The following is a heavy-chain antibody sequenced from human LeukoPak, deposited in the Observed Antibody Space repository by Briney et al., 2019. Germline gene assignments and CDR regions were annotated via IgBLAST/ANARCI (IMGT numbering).Heavy chain of an antibody. D-gene: IGHD3-22*01. CDR1: GYTFTSYG. CDR2: ISVYYGKT. J-gene: IGHJ6*02. CDR3: ARDPYFYDSSGYYLYHYYYGMDV. V-gene: IGHV1-18*01. Sequence: GASVKVSCKASGYTFTSYGVTWVRPAPGQGLEWMGWISVYYGKTNDAQKLQGRVTMTTDISTSTAYMELRSLRSDDTAVYYCARDPYFYDSSGYYLYHYYYGMDVWGQGTTVTVSS.